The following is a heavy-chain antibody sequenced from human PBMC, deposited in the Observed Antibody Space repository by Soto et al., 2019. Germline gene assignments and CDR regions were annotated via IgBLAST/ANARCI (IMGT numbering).Heavy chain of an antibody. CDR3: VKNYRSDGPGWFDP. CDR1: GGSVRGSH. D-gene: IGHD3-16*02. V-gene: IGHV4-4*07. CDR2: IYASGTT. Sequence: SETLSLTCIVSGGSVRGSHWSWPRQSAAKGLEWIGRIYASGTTNYNPSLKSRVTMSVDTSRNQFSLNVKSVTAADAALYYCVKNYRSDGPGWFDPWGQGIQVTVSS. J-gene: IGHJ5*02.